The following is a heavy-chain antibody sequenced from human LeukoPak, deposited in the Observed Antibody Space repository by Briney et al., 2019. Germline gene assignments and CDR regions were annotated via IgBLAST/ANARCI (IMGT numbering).Heavy chain of an antibody. CDR1: GXTFXXYG. D-gene: IGHD6-19*01. Sequence: SXXXSXXAXGXTFXXYGMHWVRQAPGKGLEWVAVIWYDGSNKYYADSVKGRFTISRDNSKNTLYLQMNSLRAEDTAVYYCARVGGAVAGTGAFDIWGQGTMVTVSS. CDR3: ARVGGAVAGTGAFDI. J-gene: IGHJ3*02. V-gene: IGHV3-33*01. CDR2: IWYDGSNK.